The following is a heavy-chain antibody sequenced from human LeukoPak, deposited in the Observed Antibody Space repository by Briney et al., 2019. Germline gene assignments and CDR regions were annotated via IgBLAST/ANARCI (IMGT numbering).Heavy chain of an antibody. CDR3: ARLGHSGYYYYYYMDV. CDR2: IYTSGST. V-gene: IGHV4-4*07. CDR1: GGSTSSYY. D-gene: IGHD5-12*01. J-gene: IGHJ6*03. Sequence: SETLSLTCTVSGGSTSSYYWSWIRQPAGKGLEWIGRIYTSGSTNYNPSLKSRVTMSVDTSKNQFSLKLSSVTAADTAVYYCARLGHSGYYYYYYMDVWGKGTTVTVSS.